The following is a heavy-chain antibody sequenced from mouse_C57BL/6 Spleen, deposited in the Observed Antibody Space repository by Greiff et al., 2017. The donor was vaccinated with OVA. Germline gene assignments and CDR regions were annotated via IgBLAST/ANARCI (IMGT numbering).Heavy chain of an antibody. D-gene: IGHD1-1*01. V-gene: IGHV1-81*01. CDR3: ARSGHYYGSSSSWFAY. CDR2: IYPRSGNT. CDR1: GYTFTSYG. Sequence: QVQLQQSGAELARPGASVKLSCKASGYTFTSYGISWVKQRPGQGLEWIGEIYPRSGNTYYNEKFKGKATLTADKSSSTAYMELRSLTSEDSAVYFCARSGHYYGSSSSWFAYWGQGTLVTVSA. J-gene: IGHJ3*01.